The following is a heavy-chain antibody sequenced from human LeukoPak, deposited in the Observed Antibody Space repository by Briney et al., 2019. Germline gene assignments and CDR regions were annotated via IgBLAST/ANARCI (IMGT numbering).Heavy chain of an antibody. Sequence: SETLSLTCTVSGGSIGSYYWSWIRQPPGKGLEWIGYIYYSGSTNYNPSLKSRVTISVDTSKNQFSLKLSSVTAADTAVYYCARGSGTTVFDYWGQGTLVTVSS. CDR1: GGSIGSYY. D-gene: IGHD3-10*01. CDR2: IYYSGST. V-gene: IGHV4-59*01. CDR3: ARGSGTTVFDY. J-gene: IGHJ4*02.